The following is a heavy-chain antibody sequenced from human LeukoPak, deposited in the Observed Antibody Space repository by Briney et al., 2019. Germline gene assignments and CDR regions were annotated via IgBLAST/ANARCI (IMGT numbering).Heavy chain of an antibody. CDR2: IKQDGSEK. CDR1: GFTFSSYW. D-gene: IGHD3/OR15-3a*01. J-gene: IGHJ6*02. CDR3: ARVAWTPYYYYYGMDV. Sequence: GGSLRLSCAASGFTFSSYWMSWVRQAPGKGLEWVANIKQDGSEKYYVDSVKGRFTISRDNAKNSLYLQMNSLRAEDTAVYYCARVAWTPYYYYYGMDVWGQGTTVTVSS. V-gene: IGHV3-7*01.